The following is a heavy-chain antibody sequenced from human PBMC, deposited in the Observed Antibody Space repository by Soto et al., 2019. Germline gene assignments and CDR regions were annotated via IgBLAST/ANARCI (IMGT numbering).Heavy chain of an antibody. CDR1: GGSISSSNW. D-gene: IGHD6-19*01. J-gene: IGHJ5*02. CDR2: IYHSGST. Sequence: QVQLQESGPGLVKPSGTLSLTCAVSGGSISSSNWWSWVRQPPGKGLEWLGEIYHSGSTNDNPSLKSRVTISVDKSKNQFSLKLSYVTAADTAVYYCARHYQSVAKGNWFDPWGQGTLVTVSS. V-gene: IGHV4-4*02. CDR3: ARHYQSVAKGNWFDP.